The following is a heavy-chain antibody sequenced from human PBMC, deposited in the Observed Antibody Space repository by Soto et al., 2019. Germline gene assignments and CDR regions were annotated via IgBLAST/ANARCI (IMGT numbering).Heavy chain of an antibody. Sequence: ASVKVSCKASGGTFRNYGIGWVRQAPGQGLEWMGGIIPVFGTTNYAQKFQGRVTITADESTSTAYIEVCSLRSEDTAMFYCGRYCSGGSCHTLDYYGMDVWGQGTTVTVSS. J-gene: IGHJ6*02. CDR1: GGTFRNYG. CDR3: GRYCSGGSCHTLDYYGMDV. V-gene: IGHV1-69*13. CDR2: IIPVFGTT. D-gene: IGHD2-15*01.